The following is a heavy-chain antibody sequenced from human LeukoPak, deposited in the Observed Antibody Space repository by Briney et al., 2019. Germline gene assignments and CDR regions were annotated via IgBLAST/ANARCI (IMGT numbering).Heavy chain of an antibody. CDR3: ARVNYYDRQNWFDP. CDR2: IYYSGST. J-gene: IGHJ5*02. CDR1: GVSISSYY. D-gene: IGHD3-22*01. Sequence: PSETLSFTCTVSGVSISSYYWSWIRQPPGKGLEWIGYIYYSGSTNYNPSLKSRVTISVDTSKNQFSLKLSSVTAADTAVYYCARVNYYDRQNWFDPWGQGTLVTVSS. V-gene: IGHV4-59*01.